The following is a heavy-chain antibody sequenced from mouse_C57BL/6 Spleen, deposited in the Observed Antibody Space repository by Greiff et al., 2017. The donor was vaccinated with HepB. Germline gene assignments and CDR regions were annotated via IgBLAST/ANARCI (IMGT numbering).Heavy chain of an antibody. J-gene: IGHJ2*01. Sequence: VQLQQSGPELVKPGASVKISCKASGYAFSSSWMNWVKQRPGKGLEWIGRIYPGDGDTNYNGKFKAKATLTADKSSSPAYMQLSSPTSEDSAVYFCAITTVVATSFDYWGQGTTLTVSS. CDR1: GYAFSSSW. CDR3: AITTVVATSFDY. CDR2: IYPGDGDT. D-gene: IGHD1-1*01. V-gene: IGHV1-82*01.